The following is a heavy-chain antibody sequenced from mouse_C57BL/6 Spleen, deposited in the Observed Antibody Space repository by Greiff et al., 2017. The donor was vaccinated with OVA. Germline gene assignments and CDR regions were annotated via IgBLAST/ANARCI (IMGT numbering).Heavy chain of an antibody. Sequence: EVQLQQSVAELVRPGASVKLSCTASGFNIQNTYMHWVKQRPEQGLEWIGRIDPANGNTKYAPKFQGKATITADTSSNTAYLQLSSLTSEDTAIYYCANWDGVDYWGQGTTLTVSS. CDR1: GFNIQNTY. D-gene: IGHD4-1*01. J-gene: IGHJ2*01. CDR2: IDPANGNT. CDR3: ANWDGVDY. V-gene: IGHV14-3*01.